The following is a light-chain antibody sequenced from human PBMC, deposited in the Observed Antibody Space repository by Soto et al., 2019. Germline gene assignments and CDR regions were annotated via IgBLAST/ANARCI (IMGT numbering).Light chain of an antibody. V-gene: IGKV3-15*01. CDR2: GAS. J-gene: IGKJ1*01. Sequence: EIVMTQSPATLSVSPGERAIFSCWASQSVSSNLAWYQHRPGQAPRLLIYGASTRAPGTPARFSGSGSGTEFTLTISSLQSEDFAVYYCQHYNDWPRTFGQGTKVEIK. CDR3: QHYNDWPRT. CDR1: QSVSSN.